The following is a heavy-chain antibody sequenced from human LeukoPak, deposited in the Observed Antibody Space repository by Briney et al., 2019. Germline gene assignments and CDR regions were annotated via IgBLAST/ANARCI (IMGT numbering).Heavy chain of an antibody. CDR1: VGSFSNDY. D-gene: IGHD3-3*01. V-gene: IGHV4-34*01. Sequence: SETLSLTCAVSVGSFSNDYWSWIRQPPGKGLEWIGEINHSGSTNYNPSLKSRVTISVDTSKNQFSLKLSSVTAADTAVYYCARVGNPKYDFWSGYTPLGAFDIWGQGTMVTVSS. CDR2: INHSGST. CDR3: ARVGNPKYDFWSGYTPLGAFDI. J-gene: IGHJ3*02.